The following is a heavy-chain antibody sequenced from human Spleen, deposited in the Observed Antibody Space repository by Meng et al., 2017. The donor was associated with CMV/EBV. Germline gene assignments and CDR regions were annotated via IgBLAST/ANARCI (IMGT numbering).Heavy chain of an antibody. Sequence: GESLKISCAASGFGFTSYSMHWVRQTPGKGLEWVAVISFDGSTTFYTDSGKGRYTISRDNSKNTVYLQMNSLRAEDTAVYYCARTSGYSTYYYYYGMDVWGQGTTVTVSS. CDR1: GFGFTSYS. V-gene: IGHV3-30*04. CDR3: ARTSGYSTYYYYYGMDV. CDR2: ISFDGSTT. J-gene: IGHJ6*02. D-gene: IGHD3-3*01.